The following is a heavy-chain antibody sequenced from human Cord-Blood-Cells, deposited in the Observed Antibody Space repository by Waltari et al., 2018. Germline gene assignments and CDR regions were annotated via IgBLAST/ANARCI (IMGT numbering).Heavy chain of an antibody. D-gene: IGHD6-25*01. CDR3: ARGQRGYDYYYYGMDV. CDR2: INHSGST. Sequence: QVQLQQWGAGLLKPSETLSLTCAVYGGSFSGYYWTWNRQPPGKGLEWIGEINHSGSTNYNPSLKSRVTISVDTSKNQFSLKLSSVTAADTAVYYCARGQRGYDYYYYGMDVWGQGTTVTVSS. V-gene: IGHV4-34*01. CDR1: GGSFSGYY. J-gene: IGHJ6*02.